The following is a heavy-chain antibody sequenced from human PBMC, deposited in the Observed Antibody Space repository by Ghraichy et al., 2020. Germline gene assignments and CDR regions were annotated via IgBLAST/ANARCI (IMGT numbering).Heavy chain of an antibody. D-gene: IGHD3-10*01. Sequence: SETLSLTCTVSGGSISSYYWSWIRQPPGKGLEWIGYIYYSGSTNYNPSLKSRVTISVDTSKNQFSLKLSSVTAADTAVYYCARNPNSGDYYYYYMDVWGKGTTVTVSS. CDR1: GGSISSYY. CDR2: IYYSGST. V-gene: IGHV4-59*01. J-gene: IGHJ6*03. CDR3: ARNPNSGDYYYYYMDV.